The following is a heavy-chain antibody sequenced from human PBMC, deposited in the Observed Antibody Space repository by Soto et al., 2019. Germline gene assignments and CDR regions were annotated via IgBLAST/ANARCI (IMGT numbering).Heavy chain of an antibody. V-gene: IGHV3-23*01. CDR3: AKEGGQLELRPDY. CDR1: GFTFSSYS. CDR2: ISGSGGST. J-gene: IGHJ4*02. Sequence: GGSLRLSCAASGFTFSSYSMSWVRQAPGKGLEWVSAISGSGGSTYYADSVKGRFTISRDNSKNTLYLQMNSLSAEDTAVYYGAKEGGQLELRPDYWGQGTLVTVSS. D-gene: IGHD1-7*01.